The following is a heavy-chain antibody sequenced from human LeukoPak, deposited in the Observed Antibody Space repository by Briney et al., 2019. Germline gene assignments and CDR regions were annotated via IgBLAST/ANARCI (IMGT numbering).Heavy chain of an antibody. CDR3: AKHYYYDSSGYPDAFDI. CDR1: GYSFTSYW. V-gene: IGHV5-51*01. Sequence: GESLKISCKGSGYSFTSYWIGWVRQMPGKGLEWMGIIYPGDSNTRYSPSFQGQVTISADKSISTAYLQWSSLKASDTAMYYCAKHYYYDSSGYPDAFDIWGQGTMVTVSS. D-gene: IGHD3-22*01. CDR2: IYPGDSNT. J-gene: IGHJ3*02.